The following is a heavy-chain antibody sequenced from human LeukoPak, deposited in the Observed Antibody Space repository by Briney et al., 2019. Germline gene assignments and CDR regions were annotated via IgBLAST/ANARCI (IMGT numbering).Heavy chain of an antibody. CDR1: GFTFSSYA. V-gene: IGHV4-34*01. D-gene: IGHD3-3*01. CDR3: ARAKRFLEWFGGVYMDV. J-gene: IGHJ6*03. CDR2: INHSGST. Sequence: GSLRLSCAASGFTFSSYAMSWVRQAPGKGLEWIGEINHSGSTNYNPSLKSRVTISVDTSKNQFSLKLSSVTAADTAVYYCARAKRFLEWFGGVYMDVWGKGTTVTVSS.